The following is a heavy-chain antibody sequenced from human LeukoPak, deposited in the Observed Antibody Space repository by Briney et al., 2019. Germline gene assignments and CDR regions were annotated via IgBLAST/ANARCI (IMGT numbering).Heavy chain of an antibody. J-gene: IGHJ4*02. CDR2: ISGSSGST. D-gene: IGHD4-17*01. Sequence: GGSLRLSCAASGFTFSSYAMSWVRQAPGKGLEWVSAISGSSGSTYYADSVKGRFTISRDNSKNTLYLQMNSLRAEDTAVYYCAKDQNGDYQIALFDYWGQGTLVTVSS. V-gene: IGHV3-23*01. CDR3: AKDQNGDYQIALFDY. CDR1: GFTFSSYA.